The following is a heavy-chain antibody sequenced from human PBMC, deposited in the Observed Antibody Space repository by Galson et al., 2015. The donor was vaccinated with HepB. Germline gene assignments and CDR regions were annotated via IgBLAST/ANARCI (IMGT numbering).Heavy chain of an antibody. Sequence: SLRLSCAASGFTFSGSAMHWVRQASGKGLEWVGRIRSKANSYATAYAASVKGRFTISRDDSKNTAYLQMNSLKTEDTAVYYCTRQSGDSSSLVYYYGMDVWGQGTTVTVSS. V-gene: IGHV3-73*01. CDR1: GFTFSGSA. D-gene: IGHD3-22*01. J-gene: IGHJ6*02. CDR2: IRSKANSYAT. CDR3: TRQSGDSSSLVYYYGMDV.